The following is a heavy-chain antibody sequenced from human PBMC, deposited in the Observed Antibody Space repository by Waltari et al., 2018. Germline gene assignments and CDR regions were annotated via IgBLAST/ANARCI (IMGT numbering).Heavy chain of an antibody. CDR1: GGSISSYY. Sequence: QVQLQESGPGLVKPSETLSLTCTVSGGSISSYYWSWIRQPPGKGLEWIGYIYYSGSTNYNPSLKSRVTISVDTSKNQFSLKLSSVTAADTAVYYCAGTYYYDSSGSPGAFDIWGQGTMVTVSS. V-gene: IGHV4-59*08. CDR3: AGTYYYDSSGSPGAFDI. CDR2: IYYSGST. D-gene: IGHD3-22*01. J-gene: IGHJ3*02.